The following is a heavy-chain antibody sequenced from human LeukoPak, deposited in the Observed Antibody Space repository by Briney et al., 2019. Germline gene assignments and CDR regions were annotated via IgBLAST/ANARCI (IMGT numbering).Heavy chain of an antibody. Sequence: GGSLRLSCAASGFTFDDYAMHWVRQAPGKGLEWVSLISGDGGSTYYADSVKGRFTISRDNSKNSLYLQMNSLRTEDTALYYCAKDKSYGARGYHYYYGMDVWGQGTTVTVSS. CDR2: ISGDGGST. D-gene: IGHD5-18*01. CDR3: AKDKSYGARGYHYYYGMDV. CDR1: GFTFDDYA. J-gene: IGHJ6*02. V-gene: IGHV3-43*02.